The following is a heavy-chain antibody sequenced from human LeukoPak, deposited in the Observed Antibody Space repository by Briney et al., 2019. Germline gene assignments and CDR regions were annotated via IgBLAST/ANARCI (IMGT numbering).Heavy chain of an antibody. CDR1: GFTFGDYP. CDR3: TRAREGLDSSGYYYFDY. CDR2: IRSKAYGETK. J-gene: IGHJ4*02. D-gene: IGHD3-22*01. Sequence: PGGSLRLSCIVSGFTFGDYPMSWFRQAPGKGLEWVGFIRSKAYGETKEYAASVEGRFTISRDDSKSIAYLQMNSLKTEDTAVYYCTRAREGLDSSGYYYFDYWGQGALVTVSS. V-gene: IGHV3-49*03.